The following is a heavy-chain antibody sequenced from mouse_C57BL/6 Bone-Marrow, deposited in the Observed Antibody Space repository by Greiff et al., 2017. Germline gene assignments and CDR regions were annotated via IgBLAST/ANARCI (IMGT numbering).Heavy chain of an antibody. D-gene: IGHD1-1*01. CDR1: GYTFTSYW. CDR2: IYPGNSDT. Sequence: VQLQQSGTVLARPGASVKMSCKTSGYTFTSYWMHWVKQRPGQGLEWIGAIYPGNSDTSYNQKFKGKAKLTAVTSASTAYMELSSLTNEDSAVYYCTRGSSYGWYFDVWGTGTTVTVSS. CDR3: TRGSSYGWYFDV. V-gene: IGHV1-5*01. J-gene: IGHJ1*03.